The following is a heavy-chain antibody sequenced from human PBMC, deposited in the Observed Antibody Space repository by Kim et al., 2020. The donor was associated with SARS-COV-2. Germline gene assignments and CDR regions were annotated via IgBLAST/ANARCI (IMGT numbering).Heavy chain of an antibody. CDR3: ARRSPVYSSSPLVDY. J-gene: IGHJ4*02. D-gene: IGHD6-13*01. CDR2: IDPSDSYT. Sequence: GESLKISCKGSGYSFTSYWISWVRQMPGKGLEWMGRIDPSDSYTNYSPSFQGHVTISADKSISTAYLQWSSLKASDTAMYYCARRSPVYSSSPLVDYWGQGTLVTVSS. CDR1: GYSFTSYW. V-gene: IGHV5-10-1*01.